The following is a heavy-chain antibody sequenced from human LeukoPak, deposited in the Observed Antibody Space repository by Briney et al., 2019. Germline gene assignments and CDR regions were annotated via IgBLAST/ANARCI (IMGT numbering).Heavy chain of an antibody. CDR3: AKSYSNYFDY. CDR1: GFTFSSYG. CDR2: IWYDGSKK. J-gene: IGHJ4*02. D-gene: IGHD4-11*01. V-gene: IGHV3-33*06. Sequence: PGGSLRLSCAASGFTFSSYGMHWIRQAPGKGLEWVAVIWYDGSKKSYADSVKGRFTIPRDNSKNTLYLQMNSLRAEDTAVYYCAKSYSNYFDYWRQGTLVTVSS.